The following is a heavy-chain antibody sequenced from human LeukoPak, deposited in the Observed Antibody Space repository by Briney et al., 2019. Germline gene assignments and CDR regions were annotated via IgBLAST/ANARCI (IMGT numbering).Heavy chain of an antibody. CDR2: INHSGST. CDR1: GGSFSGYY. J-gene: IGHJ4*02. V-gene: IGHV4-34*01. D-gene: IGHD2-21*02. Sequence: SETLSLTCAVYGGSFSGYYWSWIRQPPGKGLEWIGEINHSGSTNYNPSLKSRVTISVDTSKNQFSLKLSSVTAADTAVYYCARQRVTARAGRGYFDYWGQGTLVTVSS. CDR3: ARQRVTARAGRGYFDY.